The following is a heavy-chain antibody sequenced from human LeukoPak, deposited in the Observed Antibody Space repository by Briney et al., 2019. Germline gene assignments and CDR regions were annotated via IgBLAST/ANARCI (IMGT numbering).Heavy chain of an antibody. CDR2: INQDRSEA. Sequence: GGSLRLSCAASGFTFINYWMTWFRQAPGKGLEWVANINQDRSEAYYLDSVKGRFTISRDNAKNSLYLQMNSLRAEDTAIYYCARDFPGHIAFDIWGQGTMVTLS. D-gene: IGHD2-21*01. CDR3: ARDFPGHIAFDI. CDR1: GFTFINYW. V-gene: IGHV3-7*01. J-gene: IGHJ3*02.